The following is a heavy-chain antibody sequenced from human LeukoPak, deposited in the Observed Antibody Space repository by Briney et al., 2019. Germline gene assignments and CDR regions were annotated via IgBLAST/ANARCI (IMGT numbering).Heavy chain of an antibody. CDR1: GFTFSSYA. Sequence: QPGGSLRLSCAASGFTFSSYAMSWVRQAPGKGLEWVSAISGSGGSTYYADSVKGRFTISRDNSKNTLYLQMNSLRAEDTAVYYCAKPTHYYGSGIYDYWGQGTLVTVSS. V-gene: IGHV3-23*01. D-gene: IGHD3-10*01. J-gene: IGHJ4*02. CDR3: AKPTHYYGSGIYDY. CDR2: ISGSGGST.